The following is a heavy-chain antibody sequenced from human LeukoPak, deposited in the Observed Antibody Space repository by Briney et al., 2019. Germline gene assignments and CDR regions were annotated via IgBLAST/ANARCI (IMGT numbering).Heavy chain of an antibody. D-gene: IGHD3-22*01. J-gene: IGHJ4*02. V-gene: IGHV3-15*01. CDR1: GFTFSNAW. Sequence: PGGSLRLSCAASGFTFSNAWMNWVRQAPWKGLEWVGRIKRHSDGGTTDYAAPVKGRFTISRDDSSNTLYLEMNGLKPEDTAVYYCSTDGGDYYESSGYEFDFWGQGTLVTVSS. CDR3: STDGGDYYESSGYEFDF. CDR2: IKRHSDGGTT.